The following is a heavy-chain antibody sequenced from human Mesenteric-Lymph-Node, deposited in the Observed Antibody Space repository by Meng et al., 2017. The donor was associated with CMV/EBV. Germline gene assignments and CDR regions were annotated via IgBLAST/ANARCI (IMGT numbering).Heavy chain of an antibody. V-gene: IGHV3-7*01. CDR2: IKQDGSEK. J-gene: IGHJ6*02. CDR1: GFTFSNAW. Sequence: GESLKISCAASGFTFSNAWMSWVRQAPGKGLEWVANIKQDGSEKYYVDSVKGRFTISRDNAKNSLYLQMNSLRAEDTAVYYCARSGYYGMDVWGQGTTVTVSS. CDR3: ARSGYYGMDV.